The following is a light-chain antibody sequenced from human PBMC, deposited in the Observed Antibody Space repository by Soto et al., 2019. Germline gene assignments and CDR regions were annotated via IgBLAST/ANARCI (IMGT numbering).Light chain of an antibody. Sequence: EIVLTQSPATLSLSPGERATLSCSASQSVSSYLAWYQQKPGQAPRLLISAATNRATGIPARFSGSGSRTDFTLTISSLEPEDFAVYYCQQRSNCPFTFGRGTKVDIK. J-gene: IGKJ3*01. CDR1: QSVSSY. V-gene: IGKV3-11*01. CDR3: QQRSNCPFT. CDR2: AAT.